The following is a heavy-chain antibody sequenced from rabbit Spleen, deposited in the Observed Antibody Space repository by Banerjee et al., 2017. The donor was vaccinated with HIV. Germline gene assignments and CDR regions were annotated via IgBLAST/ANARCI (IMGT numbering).Heavy chain of an antibody. J-gene: IGHJ4*01. Sequence: QSLEESGGGLVQPEGSLALTCKASGFDFGRYYMSWVRQAPGKGRVWIGDIVPIFGIAVYASWVNGRFTITSHNAQNTLYLQRNSLTAADTATYFCVREVAGRFGLWGPGTLVTVS. CDR2: IVPIFGIA. CDR1: GFDFGRYY. CDR3: VREVAGRFGL. D-gene: IGHD4-1*01. V-gene: IGHV1S7*01.